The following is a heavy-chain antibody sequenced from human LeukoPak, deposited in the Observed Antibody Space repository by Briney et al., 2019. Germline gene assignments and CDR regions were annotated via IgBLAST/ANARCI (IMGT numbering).Heavy chain of an antibody. CDR3: ARGPRYGY. CDR2: IYYSGST. J-gene: IGHJ4*02. V-gene: IGHV4-39*01. CDR1: GGSISSSSYY. Sequence: SETLSLTCTVSGGSISSSSYYWGWIRQPPGKGLEWIGGIYYSGSTYYNPSLKSRVTISVDTSKNQFSLKLSSVTAADTAVYYCARGPRYGYWGQGTLVTVSS. D-gene: IGHD3-16*01.